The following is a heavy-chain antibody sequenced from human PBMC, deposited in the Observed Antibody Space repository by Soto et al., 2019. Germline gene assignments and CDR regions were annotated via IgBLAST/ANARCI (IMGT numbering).Heavy chain of an antibody. CDR1: GYTFTNYG. J-gene: IGHJ4*02. CDR2: INTYNGNT. D-gene: IGHD4-4*01. V-gene: IGHV1-18*01. CDR3: EKDGVDPTATVTGGY. Sequence: QVHLVQSGPEVKKPGASVRVSCRASGYTFTNYGIGWVRQAPGQGLEWMGWINTYNGNTNYAQKFRGSHTMTTDPATTTAYMELRSLRSDATAMYSGEKDGVDPTATVTGGYWGQGTLVTVSS.